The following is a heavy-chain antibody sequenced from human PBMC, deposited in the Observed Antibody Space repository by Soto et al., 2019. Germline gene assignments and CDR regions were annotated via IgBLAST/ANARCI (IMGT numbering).Heavy chain of an antibody. V-gene: IGHV3-9*01. Sequence: EVPLVESGGGLVQPGRSLRLSCAASGFTFDNYAMHWVRQVPGKGLEWVSGINWNSGSIGYGDSVKGRFAISRDNAKNSLHLQMNSLRADDTAFYYCVKDESINWYSGHFRHWGQGTLVTVSS. CDR2: INWNSGSI. D-gene: IGHD6-13*01. CDR3: VKDESINWYSGHFRH. CDR1: GFTFDNYA. J-gene: IGHJ1*01.